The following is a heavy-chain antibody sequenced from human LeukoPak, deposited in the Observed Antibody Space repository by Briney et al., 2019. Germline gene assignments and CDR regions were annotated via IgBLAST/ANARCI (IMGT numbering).Heavy chain of an antibody. CDR3: ARAGYYYDSSGYLNNWFDP. CDR1: GGSISSYY. D-gene: IGHD3-22*01. V-gene: IGHV4-59*01. J-gene: IGHJ5*02. Sequence: SETLSLTCPVSGGSISSYYWSWIRQPPGKGLEWIGYIYYSGSTNYNPSLKSRVTISVDTSKNQFSLKLSSVTAADTAVYYCARAGYYYDSSGYLNNWFDPWGQGTLVTVSS. CDR2: IYYSGST.